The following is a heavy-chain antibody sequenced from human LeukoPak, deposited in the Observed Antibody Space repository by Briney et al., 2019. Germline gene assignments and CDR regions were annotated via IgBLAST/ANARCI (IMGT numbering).Heavy chain of an antibody. CDR1: GFTFSSYA. CDR2: ISYDGSNK. J-gene: IGHJ6*04. D-gene: IGHD3-10*01. Sequence: GGSLRLSCAASGFTFSSYAMHWVRQAPGKGLEWVAVISYDGSNKYYADSVKGRFTISRDNTKNTLYLQMNSLRAEDTAVYYCARDYYGSGSYYNVPHYGMDVWGKGTTVTVSS. V-gene: IGHV3-30*04. CDR3: ARDYYGSGSYYNVPHYGMDV.